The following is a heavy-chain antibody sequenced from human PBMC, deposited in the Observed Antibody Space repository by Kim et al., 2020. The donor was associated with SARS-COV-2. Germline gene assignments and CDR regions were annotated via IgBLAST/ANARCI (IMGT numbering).Heavy chain of an antibody. V-gene: IGHV4-4*02. CDR1: GGSISSSNW. J-gene: IGHJ4*02. D-gene: IGHD6-13*01. CDR3: AREIAAAGTTHFDY. CDR2: IYHSGST. Sequence: SETLSLTCAVSGGSISSSNWWTWVRQPPGKGLEWIGEIYHSGSTNYNPSLNSRVTLSLDKSKNQFSLKLSSVTAADTAVYYCAREIAAAGTTHFDYWGQGTLVTVSS.